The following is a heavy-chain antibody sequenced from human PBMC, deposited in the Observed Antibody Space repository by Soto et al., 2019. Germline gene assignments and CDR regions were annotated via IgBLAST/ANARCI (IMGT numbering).Heavy chain of an antibody. Sequence: GGSLRLSCAASGFTFSSYAMSWVRQAPGKGLEWVSAISGSGGSPYYADSVKGRFTISRDNSKNTLYLQMNSLRAEDTAVYYCGKDRCSGGSCYFDYWGQGTLVTVSS. CDR3: GKDRCSGGSCYFDY. V-gene: IGHV3-23*01. CDR1: GFTFSSYA. J-gene: IGHJ4*02. D-gene: IGHD2-15*01. CDR2: ISGSGGSP.